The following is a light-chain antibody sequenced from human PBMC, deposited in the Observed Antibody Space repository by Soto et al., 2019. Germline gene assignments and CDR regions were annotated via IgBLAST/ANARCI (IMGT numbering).Light chain of an antibody. CDR1: SSNIGSNA. Sequence: QSVLTQPPSASGTPGQRVTISCSGSSSNIGSNAVNWYQQLPGTAPTLLIYSNNQRPSGVPDRFSGSKSGTSASLAVNGLQPEDEADYYCAAWDDSLNGPLFGGGTQLTVL. J-gene: IGLJ3*02. V-gene: IGLV1-44*01. CDR2: SNN. CDR3: AAWDDSLNGPL.